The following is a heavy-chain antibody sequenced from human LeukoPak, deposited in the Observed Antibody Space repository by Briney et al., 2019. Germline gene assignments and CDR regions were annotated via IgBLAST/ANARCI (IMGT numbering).Heavy chain of an antibody. CDR2: ISGSGGST. Sequence: PGGSLRLSYAASGFTFSSYAMSWVRQAPGKGLEWVSAISGSGGSTYYADSVKGRFTISRDNSKYTLYLQMNSLRAEDTAVYYCARDSGSGSNDYWGQGTLVTVSS. D-gene: IGHD1-26*01. CDR1: GFTFSSYA. CDR3: ARDSGSGSNDY. J-gene: IGHJ4*02. V-gene: IGHV3-23*01.